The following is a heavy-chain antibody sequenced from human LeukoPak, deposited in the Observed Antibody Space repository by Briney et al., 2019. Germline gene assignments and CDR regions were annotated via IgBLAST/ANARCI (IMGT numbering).Heavy chain of an antibody. CDR1: GGSFSGYY. J-gene: IGHJ4*02. D-gene: IGHD7-27*01. Sequence: SETLSLTCAVYGGSFSGYYWSWIRQPPGKGLEWIGEINHSGSTNYNPSLKSRVTISVDTSKNQFSLKLSSVTAADTAVYYCAGSNWGRSRFDYWGQGTLVTVSS. CDR3: AGSNWGRSRFDY. V-gene: IGHV4-34*01. CDR2: INHSGST.